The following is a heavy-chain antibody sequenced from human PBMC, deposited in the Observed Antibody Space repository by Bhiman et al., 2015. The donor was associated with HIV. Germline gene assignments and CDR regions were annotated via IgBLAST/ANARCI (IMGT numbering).Heavy chain of an antibody. V-gene: IGHV3-11*04. Sequence: QVQLVESGGGLVKPGGSLTLSCAASGFTFSDYYMSWIRQAPGKGLEWVSYISSSGATIYYADSVKGRFTISRDNAKKSLYLQMNSLRAEDTAVYYCARGSSSSLSAERFDPWGQGTLVTVSS. CDR3: ARGSSSSLSAERFDP. CDR1: GFTFSDYY. CDR2: ISSSGATI. J-gene: IGHJ5*02. D-gene: IGHD6-6*01.